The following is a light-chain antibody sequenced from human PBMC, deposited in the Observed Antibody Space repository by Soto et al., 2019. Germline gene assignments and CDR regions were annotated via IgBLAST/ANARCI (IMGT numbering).Light chain of an antibody. CDR2: DAS. CDR1: QDIRNY. V-gene: IGKV1-33*01. Sequence: DVQMTQSPSSLSASVGDRVTITCQASQDIRNYLNWYQQKPGKAPKILIYDASNLETGVPSRFTGSGSGTYFTFTISSLQPEDVATYYCQQFDPLPLTFGGGTKVEIK. J-gene: IGKJ4*01. CDR3: QQFDPLPLT.